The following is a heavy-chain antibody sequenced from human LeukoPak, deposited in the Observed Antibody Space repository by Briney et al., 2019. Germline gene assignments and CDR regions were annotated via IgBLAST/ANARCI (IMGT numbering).Heavy chain of an antibody. Sequence: GGSLRLSCAAFGFTFRIYAMSFVCQAPGKGLGWVSALSSVGDRTYYADSVKGRFTISRDNSNNALYLQMNSLRAEDTALYYCASIPFYYDSSALSPAFDIWGQGTVVTVSS. CDR2: LSSVGDRT. J-gene: IGHJ3*02. D-gene: IGHD3-22*01. CDR1: GFTFRIYA. CDR3: ASIPFYYDSSALSPAFDI. V-gene: IGHV3-23*01.